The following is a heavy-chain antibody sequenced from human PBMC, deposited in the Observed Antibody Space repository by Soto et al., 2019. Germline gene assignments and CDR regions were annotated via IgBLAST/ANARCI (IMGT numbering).Heavy chain of an antibody. CDR1: GRSMISYY. V-gene: IGHV4-4*07. J-gene: IGHJ4*02. Sequence: PSETLSPTCNGSGRSMISYYWSWIRQPAGKGLEWIGRIYTGGNTNYNPSLKSRVTMSVDTSKSQFSLSLTSVTAADTAVYYCAREGDDRHFFFDSWGQGTLVTVSS. CDR2: IYTGGNT. D-gene: IGHD3-3*02. CDR3: AREGDDRHFFFDS.